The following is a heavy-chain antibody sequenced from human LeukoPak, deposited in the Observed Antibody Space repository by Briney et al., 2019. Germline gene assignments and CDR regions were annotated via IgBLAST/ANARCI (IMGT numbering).Heavy chain of an antibody. CDR2: IYYSGST. CDR1: GGSISSSSYY. J-gene: IGHJ4*02. D-gene: IGHD3-10*01. Sequence: SETLSLTCTVSGGSISSSSYYWGWIRQPPGKGLEWIGSIYYSGSTYYNPSLKSRVTISVDTSKNQFSLKLSSVTAADTAVYYCARLGRAGIWFGELDYWGQGTLVTVSS. CDR3: ARLGRAGIWFGELDY. V-gene: IGHV4-39*01.